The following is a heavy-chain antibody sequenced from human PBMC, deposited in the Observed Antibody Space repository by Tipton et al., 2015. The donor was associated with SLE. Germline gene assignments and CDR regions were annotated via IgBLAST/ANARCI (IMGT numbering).Heavy chain of an antibody. Sequence: TLSLTCSASGDSITAYYWSWIRQPPGKGLEWIGYVYYSGSTNYNPSLKSRVTISVDTSKNQFSLKLSSVTAADTAVYYCARDPVTKDLYFDLWGRGALVTVSS. D-gene: IGHD4-11*01. CDR1: GDSITAYY. V-gene: IGHV4-59*12. CDR2: VYYSGST. CDR3: ARDPVTKDLYFDL. J-gene: IGHJ2*01.